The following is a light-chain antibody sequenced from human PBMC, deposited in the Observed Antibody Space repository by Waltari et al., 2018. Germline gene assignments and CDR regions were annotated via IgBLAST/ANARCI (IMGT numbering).Light chain of an antibody. CDR2: EVS. CDR3: SSYTSSSRVV. J-gene: IGLJ2*01. V-gene: IGLV2-14*01. CDR1: SSDVGGYNY. Sequence: QSALTQPASVSGSPGQSITISCTGTSSDVGGYNYVSWYQQHPGKAPKLMIYEVSNRPSWVSNRFSDSKSGNTASLTISGLQAEDEADYYCSSYTSSSRVVFGGGTKLTVL.